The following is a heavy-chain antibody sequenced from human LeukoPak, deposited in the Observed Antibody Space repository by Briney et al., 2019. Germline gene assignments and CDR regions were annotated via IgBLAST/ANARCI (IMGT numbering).Heavy chain of an antibody. CDR2: ISSSGSTT. CDR1: GFTFNSYA. CDR3: ARDHCTTGVCYRHYHYYGLDL. D-gene: IGHD2-8*01. J-gene: IGHJ6*02. Sequence: GGSLRLSCAASGFTFNSYAMSWVRQAPGKGLEWVSHISSSGSTTYYADSVKGRFTISRDNAKNSLYLQMNSLRAEDTAIYYCARDHCTTGVCYRHYHYYGLDLWGQGTTVTVSS. V-gene: IGHV3-48*03.